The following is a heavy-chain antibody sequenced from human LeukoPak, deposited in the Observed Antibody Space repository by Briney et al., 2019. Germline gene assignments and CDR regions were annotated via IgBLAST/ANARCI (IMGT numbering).Heavy chain of an antibody. CDR3: ARAGHGYPVFDY. CDR1: GFTFSSYD. CDR2: IGTAGDT. V-gene: IGHV3-13*01. Sequence: GGSLRLSCAASGFTFSSYDMHWVRQATGKGLEWVSAIGTAGDTYYPGSVKGRFTISRENAKNSLYLQMNSLRAGDTAVYYCARAGHGYPVFDYWGQGTLVTVSS. D-gene: IGHD5-24*01. J-gene: IGHJ4*02.